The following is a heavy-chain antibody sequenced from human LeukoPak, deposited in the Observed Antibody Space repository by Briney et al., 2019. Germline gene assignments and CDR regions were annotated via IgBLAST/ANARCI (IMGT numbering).Heavy chain of an antibody. CDR2: IYPGDSDT. CDR1: GYSFTSYW. V-gene: IGHV5-51*01. CDR3: ARQPTYSSGWSDY. J-gene: IGHJ4*02. Sequence: GESLKISCKGSGYSFTSYWIGWVRQMPRKGLEWMGIIYPGDSDTRYSPSFQGQVTISADKSISTAYLQWSSLKASDTAMYYCARQPTYSSGWSDYWGQGTLVTVSS. D-gene: IGHD6-19*01.